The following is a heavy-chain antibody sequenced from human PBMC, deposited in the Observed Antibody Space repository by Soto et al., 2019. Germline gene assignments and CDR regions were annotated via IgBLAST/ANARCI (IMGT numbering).Heavy chain of an antibody. V-gene: IGHV1-8*02. CDR1: GYTFNNYD. CDR2: MNPNSGNT. J-gene: IGHJ5*01. Sequence: ASVKVSCKASGYTFNNYDIHWGRQAPGHGLEWMGWMNPNSGNTGYAQNFRGRVTMTQNTAIGTAYMELSSLRSDDTATYYCTRAYGAETFDFWGQGTRVTVSS. CDR3: TRAYGAETFDF. D-gene: IGHD3-10*01.